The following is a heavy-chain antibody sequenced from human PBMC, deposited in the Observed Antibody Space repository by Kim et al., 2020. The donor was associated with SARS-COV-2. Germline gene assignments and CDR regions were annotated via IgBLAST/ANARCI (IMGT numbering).Heavy chain of an antibody. V-gene: IGHV4-39*01. CDR1: GGSISSSSYY. CDR2: IYYSGST. J-gene: IGHJ6*02. D-gene: IGHD6-19*01. Sequence: SETLSLTCTVSGGSISSSSYYWGWIRQPPGKGLEWIGSIYYSGSTYYNPSLKSRVTISVDTSKNQFSLKLSSVTAADTAVYYCASEAVADKYYYYYYGMDVWDQGTTVTVSS. CDR3: ASEAVADKYYYYYYGMDV.